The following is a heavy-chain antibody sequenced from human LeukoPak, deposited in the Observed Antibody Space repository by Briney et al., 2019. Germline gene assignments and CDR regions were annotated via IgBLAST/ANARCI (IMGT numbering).Heavy chain of an antibody. CDR2: INWNGGST. D-gene: IGHD6-6*01. J-gene: IGHJ4*02. V-gene: IGHV3-20*04. CDR1: GFTFDDYG. Sequence: GGSLRLSCAASGFTFDDYGMSWVRQAPGKGLEWVSGINWNGGSTGYADSVKGRFTISRDNAKNSLYLQMNSLRAEDTAVYYCARVALGSTIAARPLDYWGQGTLVTVSS. CDR3: ARVALGSTIAARPLDY.